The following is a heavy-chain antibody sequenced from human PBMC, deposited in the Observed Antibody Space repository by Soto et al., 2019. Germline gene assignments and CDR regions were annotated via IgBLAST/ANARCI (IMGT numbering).Heavy chain of an antibody. Sequence: GGSLRLSCAASGFTFSSYDMHWVRQATGKGLEWVSAIGTAGDTYYPGSVKGRFTISRENAKNSLYLQMNSLRAGDTAVYYCARAAHYYYYMDVWGKGTTVIVSS. CDR3: ARAAHYYYYMDV. J-gene: IGHJ6*03. CDR1: GFTFSSYD. V-gene: IGHV3-13*01. CDR2: IGTAGDT.